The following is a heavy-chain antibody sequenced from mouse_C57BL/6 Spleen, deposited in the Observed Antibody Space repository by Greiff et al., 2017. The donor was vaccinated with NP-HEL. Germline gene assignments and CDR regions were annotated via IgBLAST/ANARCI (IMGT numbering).Heavy chain of an antibody. Sequence: QVQLQQSGTELVKPGASVKLSCKASGYTFTSYWMHWVKQRPGQGLEWIGNINPSNGGTKYNEKLKSKATLTVDKSSSKASMQLSSLTSEDSAVYYGARGVSYYFDYWGQGTTLTVSS. CDR3: ARGVSYYFDY. CDR1: GYTFTSYW. CDR2: INPSNGGT. V-gene: IGHV1-53*01. J-gene: IGHJ2*01.